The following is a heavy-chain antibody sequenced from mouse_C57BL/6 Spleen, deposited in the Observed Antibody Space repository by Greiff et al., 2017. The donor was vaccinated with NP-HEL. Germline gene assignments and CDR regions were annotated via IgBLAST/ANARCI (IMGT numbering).Heavy chain of an antibody. CDR3: ARIGGYFDY. CDR2: ISSGSSTI. V-gene: IGHV5-17*01. Sequence: EVQLVESGGGLVKPGGSLKLSCAASGFTFSDYGMHWVRQAPEKGLEWVAYISSGSSTIYYADTVKGRFTISRDNAKNTLFLQMTSLRSEDTAMYYCARIGGYFDYWGKGTTLTVSS. D-gene: IGHD2-14*01. CDR1: GFTFSDYG. J-gene: IGHJ2*01.